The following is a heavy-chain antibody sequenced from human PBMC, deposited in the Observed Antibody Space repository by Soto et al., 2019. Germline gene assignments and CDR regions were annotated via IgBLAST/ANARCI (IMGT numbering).Heavy chain of an antibody. J-gene: IGHJ5*01. V-gene: IGHV3-33*01. CDR1: GFIFGGYG. CDR3: ARDVWDTNEIKRFDS. CDR2: IWNDGSRQ. D-gene: IGHD2-8*01. Sequence: QVQLVESGGHVVHPGRSLGLTCEGSGFIFGGYGIHWVRQAPGKGLEWVAVIWNDGSRQYYSDSVKGRFTVSRDNSNNTAYLAVTRLRAEDTAVYYCARDVWDTNEIKRFDSWGQGTPVTVSS.